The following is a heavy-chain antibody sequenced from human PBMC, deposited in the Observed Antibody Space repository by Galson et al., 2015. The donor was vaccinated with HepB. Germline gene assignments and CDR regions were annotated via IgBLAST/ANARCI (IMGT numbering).Heavy chain of an antibody. Sequence: ETLSLTCAVSGGSISSSHWWNWVRQPPGKGLECIGEIYHSGRTNYNLYLKSRVTMSVDKSKNQFSLKLSSVTAADTAVYYCARGYYGSGRLDYWGQGILVTVSS. J-gene: IGHJ4*02. CDR3: ARGYYGSGRLDY. CDR1: GGSISSSHW. CDR2: IYHSGRT. V-gene: IGHV4-4*02. D-gene: IGHD3-10*01.